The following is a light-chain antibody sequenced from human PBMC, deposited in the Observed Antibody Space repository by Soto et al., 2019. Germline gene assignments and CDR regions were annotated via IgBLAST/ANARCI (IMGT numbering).Light chain of an antibody. J-gene: IGLJ2*01. CDR1: RGAVGGYNY. V-gene: IGLV2-14*01. CDR2: DVS. CDR3: SSYTSSSTRV. Sequence: QSALTQPASVSGSPGQSITISCTGTRGAVGGYNYVSWYQQHPGKAPKLMIYDVSIRPSGVSNRFSGSKSGNTASLTISGLQAEDEADYYCSSYTSSSTRVFGGGTKLTVL.